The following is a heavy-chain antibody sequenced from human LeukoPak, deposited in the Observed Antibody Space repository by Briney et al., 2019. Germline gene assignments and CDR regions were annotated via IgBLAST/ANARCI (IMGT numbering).Heavy chain of an antibody. D-gene: IGHD3-22*01. Sequence: GGSLRLSCAASGFTFSDYYMSWIRHAPGKGLEWGSYISSRGSTIYYADSVKGRFTISRDNAKNSLYLQMNSLRAEDTAVYYCASVDSSGYPDYWGQGTLVTVSS. CDR3: ASVDSSGYPDY. J-gene: IGHJ4*02. V-gene: IGHV3-11*04. CDR1: GFTFSDYY. CDR2: ISSRGSTI.